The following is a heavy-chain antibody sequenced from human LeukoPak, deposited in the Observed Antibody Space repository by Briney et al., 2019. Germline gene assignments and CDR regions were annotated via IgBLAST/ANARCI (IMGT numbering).Heavy chain of an antibody. CDR1: GYTFTGYY. J-gene: IGHJ5*02. Sequence: SVKVSCKASGYTFTGYYMHWVRQAPGQGLEWMGRIIPILGIANYAQKFQGRVTITADKSTSTAYMELSSLRSEDTAVYYCANLLTGTAHWFDPWGQGTLVTVSS. D-gene: IGHD1-7*01. V-gene: IGHV1-69*02. CDR3: ANLLTGTAHWFDP. CDR2: IIPILGIA.